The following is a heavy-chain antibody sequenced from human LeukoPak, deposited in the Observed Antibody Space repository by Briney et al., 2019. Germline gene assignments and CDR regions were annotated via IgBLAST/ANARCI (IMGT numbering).Heavy chain of an antibody. J-gene: IGHJ4*02. Sequence: SETLSLTCSVSGGSISSHYWNWIREPPGKRREWIGYIYYSWSTTYNLSLKSRVTISVDTSKNQFSLKLNSVTAADTAVYYCARDLSNWGFDSWGQGTLVTVSS. CDR3: ARDLSNWGFDS. CDR1: GGSISSHY. D-gene: IGHD7-27*01. V-gene: IGHV4-59*11. CDR2: IYYSWST.